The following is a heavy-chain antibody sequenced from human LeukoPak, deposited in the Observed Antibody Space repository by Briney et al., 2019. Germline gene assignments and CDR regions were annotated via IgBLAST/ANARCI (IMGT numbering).Heavy chain of an antibody. CDR1: GGSISSGDYY. D-gene: IGHD1-20*01. CDR3: ARALSNWNDFDY. Sequence: SQTLSLTCTVSGGSISSGDYYWSWIRQPPGKGLEWIGYISHSGSTYYNPSLKSRVTISVDTSKNQFSLKLSSVTAADTAVYYCARALSNWNDFDYWGQGTLVTVSS. V-gene: IGHV4-30-4*08. CDR2: ISHSGST. J-gene: IGHJ4*02.